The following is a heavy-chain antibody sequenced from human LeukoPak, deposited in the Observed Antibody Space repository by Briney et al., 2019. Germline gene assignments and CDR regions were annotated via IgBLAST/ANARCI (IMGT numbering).Heavy chain of an antibody. Sequence: SETLSLTCTVSGGSISSYYWSWIRQPPGKGLEWIGYIYYSGSTNYNPSLKSRVTISVDTSKNQFSLKLSSLTATDTAVYYCARHKGGYSSVFDYWGQGTLVTVSS. CDR3: ARHKGGYSSVFDY. CDR2: IYYSGST. J-gene: IGHJ4*02. V-gene: IGHV4-59*08. D-gene: IGHD6-19*01. CDR1: GGSISSYY.